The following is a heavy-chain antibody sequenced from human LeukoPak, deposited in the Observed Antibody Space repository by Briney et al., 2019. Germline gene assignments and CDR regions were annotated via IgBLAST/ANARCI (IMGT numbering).Heavy chain of an antibody. CDR2: ISGSGAGI. V-gene: IGHV3-23*01. Sequence: PGGSLRLSCAASGFSFSIYAMNWVRQAPGQGLEWVSGISGSGAGIYYADSVKGRFTISRDNSKNTLYLQMNSLRAEDTAVYYCAKMVREFYTISYYFDYWGQGTLVTVSS. CDR1: GFSFSIYA. D-gene: IGHD2-8*01. J-gene: IGHJ4*02. CDR3: AKMVREFYTISYYFDY.